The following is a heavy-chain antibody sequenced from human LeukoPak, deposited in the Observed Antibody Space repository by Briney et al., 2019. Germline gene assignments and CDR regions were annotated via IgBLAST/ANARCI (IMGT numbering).Heavy chain of an antibody. D-gene: IGHD4-23*01. J-gene: IGHJ6*03. Sequence: PGGSLRLSCAASGFTFSDYYMSWIRQAPGKGLEWVSYISSSGSTIYYADSVKGRFTISRDNAKNSLYLQMNSLRAEDTAVYYCARVSLTTVVTHYYYYMDVWGKGTTVTVSS. CDR2: ISSSGSTI. CDR1: GFTFSDYY. CDR3: ARVSLTTVVTHYYYYMDV. V-gene: IGHV3-11*04.